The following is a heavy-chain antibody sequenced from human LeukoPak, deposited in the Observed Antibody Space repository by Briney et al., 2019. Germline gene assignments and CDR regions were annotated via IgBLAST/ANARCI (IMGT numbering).Heavy chain of an antibody. V-gene: IGHV3-74*01. CDR1: GNYW. Sequence: PGGSLRLSCAASGNYWMHWVRQAPGKGLVWVSHINSDGSWTSYADSVKGRFTISRDNSQNTVHLQMNSLRAEDTAVYYCARGLQGYYDSLTGYYRGRYYFDYWGQGTLVTVSS. J-gene: IGHJ4*02. D-gene: IGHD3-9*01. CDR2: INSDGSWT. CDR3: ARGLQGYYDSLTGYYRGRYYFDY.